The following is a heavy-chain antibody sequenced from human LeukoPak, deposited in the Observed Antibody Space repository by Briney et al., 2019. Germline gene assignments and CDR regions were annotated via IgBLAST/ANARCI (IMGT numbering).Heavy chain of an antibody. CDR1: GGTFNNYA. V-gene: IGHV1-69*01. D-gene: IGHD2-2*01. CDR3: ARIMEYCSSTSCYYGMDV. CDR2: IIPLFRTA. J-gene: IGHJ6*02. Sequence: GASVKVSCKTYGGTFNNYAINWVRQAPGQGLEWMGGIIPLFRTANYAQNFQGRVTITADDSTRTAYMELCSLRSEDTAVYYCARIMEYCSSTSCYYGMDVWGQGTTVTVSS.